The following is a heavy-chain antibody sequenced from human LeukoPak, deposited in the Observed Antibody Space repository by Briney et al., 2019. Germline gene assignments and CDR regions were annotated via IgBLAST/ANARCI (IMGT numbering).Heavy chain of an antibody. CDR2: IYYSGST. CDR3: ARIVGAPPGAVHY. J-gene: IGHJ4*02. Sequence: SQALSLTCTVSGGSISSGDYYWSWIRQPPGKGLEWIGYIYYSGSTYYNPSLKSRVTISVDTSKNQFSLKLSSVTAADTAVSYCARIVGAPPGAVHYWGQGTLVTVSS. V-gene: IGHV4-30-4*08. D-gene: IGHD1-26*01. CDR1: GGSISSGDYY.